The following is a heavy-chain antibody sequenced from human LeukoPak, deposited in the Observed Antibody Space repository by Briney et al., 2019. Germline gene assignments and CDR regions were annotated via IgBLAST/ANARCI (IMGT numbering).Heavy chain of an antibody. CDR3: ASRPVDP. CDR1: GFTFSDYS. V-gene: IGHV3-66*01. J-gene: IGHJ5*02. CDR2: IYSGGST. Sequence: GGTLRLSCAASGFTFSDYSMSWIRQAPGKGLEWVSVIYSGGSTYYADSVKGRFTISRDNSKNTLYLQMNSLRAEDTAVYYCASRPVDPWGQGTLVTVSS.